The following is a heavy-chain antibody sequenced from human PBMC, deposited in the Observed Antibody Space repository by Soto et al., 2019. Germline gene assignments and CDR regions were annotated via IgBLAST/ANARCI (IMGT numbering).Heavy chain of an antibody. J-gene: IGHJ4*02. CDR3: ARGIIAVAGTGLWTYALGEYYFDY. CDR2: INHSGST. Sequence: QVQLQQWGAGLLKPSETLSLTCVVYGGSFSGYYWSWIRQPPGKGLEWIGEINHSGSTNYNPSLKSRVTISVDTSKNQFSLKLSSVTAADTAVYYCARGIIAVAGTGLWTYALGEYYFDYWGQGTLVTVSS. CDR1: GGSFSGYY. V-gene: IGHV4-34*01. D-gene: IGHD6-19*01.